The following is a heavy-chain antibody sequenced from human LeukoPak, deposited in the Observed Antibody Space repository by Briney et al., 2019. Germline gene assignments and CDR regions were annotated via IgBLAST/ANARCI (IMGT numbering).Heavy chain of an antibody. CDR3: AKDPSDFLVDC. Sequence: PGGSLRLSCAASGFTFYTYAMNWVRQAPGKGLQWVAAISGCGGTTYYADSVKGRFTISRDNSKNTVYLQLSSLRAEDTAVYYCAKDPSDFLVDCWGQGTLVTVSS. CDR2: ISGCGGTT. CDR1: GFTFYTYA. V-gene: IGHV3-23*01. D-gene: IGHD2-21*02. J-gene: IGHJ4*02.